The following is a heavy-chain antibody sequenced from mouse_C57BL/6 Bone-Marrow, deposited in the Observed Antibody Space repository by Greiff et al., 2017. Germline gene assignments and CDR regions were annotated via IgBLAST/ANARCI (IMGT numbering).Heavy chain of an antibody. Sequence: VQGVESGPELVKPGASVKISCKASGYTFTDYYINWVKQRPGQGLEWIGWIFPGSGSTYYNEKFKGKATLTVDKPSSTAYMLLSSLTSEDSAVYFCARSGWDCWYFDVWGTGATVTVSS. D-gene: IGHD4-1*01. CDR3: ARSGWDCWYFDV. CDR2: IFPGSGST. CDR1: GYTFTDYY. V-gene: IGHV1-75*01. J-gene: IGHJ1*03.